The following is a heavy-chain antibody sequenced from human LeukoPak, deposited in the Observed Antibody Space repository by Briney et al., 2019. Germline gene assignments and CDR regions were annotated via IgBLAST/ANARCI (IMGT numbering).Heavy chain of an antibody. Sequence: GESLKISCKGSGYIFTNYWIAWVRQMPGKSLEWMGIIYPGDSDTRYRPSFQGQVIISADKSISTAYLQWSSLKASDTAMYYCARRNVVVTRRNAFDIWGQGTMVTVSS. D-gene: IGHD2-21*02. J-gene: IGHJ3*02. CDR3: ARRNVVVTRRNAFDI. CDR2: IYPGDSDT. V-gene: IGHV5-51*01. CDR1: GYIFTNYW.